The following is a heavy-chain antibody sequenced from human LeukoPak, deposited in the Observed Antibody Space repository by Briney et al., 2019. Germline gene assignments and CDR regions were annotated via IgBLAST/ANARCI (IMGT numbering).Heavy chain of an antibody. CDR3: ARSSASYHFGKDV. Sequence: GESLKISCKGSGYSFTSHWNGWVRQMPGEGLEWLGIIDPRYSDTRYSPSFQGQVTISADKSISTAYLQWSSLKASDTAMYYCARSSASYHFGKDVWGKGTTVIVSS. CDR2: IDPRYSDT. CDR1: GYSFTSHW. J-gene: IGHJ6*04. V-gene: IGHV5-51*01. D-gene: IGHD3-10*01.